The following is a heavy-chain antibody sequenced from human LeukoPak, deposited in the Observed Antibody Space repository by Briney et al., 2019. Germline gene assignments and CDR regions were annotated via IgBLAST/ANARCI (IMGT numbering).Heavy chain of an antibody. CDR2: INQDGSER. D-gene: IGHD1-26*01. Sequence: GGSLRLSCAASGFTFSSHSMNWVRQAPGKGLEWVASINQDGSERYYVGAVKGRFTISRDNAKNSLYLQMNSLRAEDTAVYYCARDRKWEPYDAFDIWGQGTMVTVSS. V-gene: IGHV3-7*01. J-gene: IGHJ3*02. CDR3: ARDRKWEPYDAFDI. CDR1: GFTFSSHS.